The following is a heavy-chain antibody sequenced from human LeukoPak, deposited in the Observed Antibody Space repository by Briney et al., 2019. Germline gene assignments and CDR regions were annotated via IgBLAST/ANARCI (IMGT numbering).Heavy chain of an antibody. Sequence: GGTLRLSCAASGFTFSNHGMNWVRKAPGKGLEWVSGISPSGDITYYADSVKGRFTISRDNSKNTLYLEVISLTAEDTAVYYCAKDDAWLRFGEWSQGTLVTVSS. CDR1: GFTFSNHG. J-gene: IGHJ4*02. CDR3: AKDDAWLRFGE. CDR2: ISPSGDIT. D-gene: IGHD3-10*01. V-gene: IGHV3-23*01.